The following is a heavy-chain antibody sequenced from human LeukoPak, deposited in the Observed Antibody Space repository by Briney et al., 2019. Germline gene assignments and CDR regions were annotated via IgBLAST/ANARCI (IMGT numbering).Heavy chain of an antibody. D-gene: IGHD2-21*02. V-gene: IGHV1-69*01. CDR2: IIPIFGTA. CDR3: AREGAYCGGDCYSGYYFDY. Sequence: SVKVSCKASGGTSSSYAIGWVRQAPGQGLEWMGGIIPIFGTANYAQKFQGRVTITADESTSTAYMELSSLRSEDTAVYYCAREGAYCGGDCYSGYYFDYWGQGTLVTVSS. CDR1: GGTSSSYA. J-gene: IGHJ4*02.